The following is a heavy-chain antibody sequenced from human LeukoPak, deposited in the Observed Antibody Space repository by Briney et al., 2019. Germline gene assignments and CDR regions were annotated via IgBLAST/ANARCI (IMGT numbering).Heavy chain of an antibody. CDR2: INAGNGNT. CDR1: GYAFTSYA. D-gene: IGHD3-3*01. V-gene: IGHV1-3*01. J-gene: IGHJ4*02. Sequence: ASVTVSCKASGYAFTSYAMHWVRQAPGQRLEWMGWINAGNGNTKYSQKFQGRVTITRDTSASTAYMELSSLRSEDTAVYYCARGSLNYDFWSGYSLDYWGQGTLVTVSS. CDR3: ARGSLNYDFWSGYSLDY.